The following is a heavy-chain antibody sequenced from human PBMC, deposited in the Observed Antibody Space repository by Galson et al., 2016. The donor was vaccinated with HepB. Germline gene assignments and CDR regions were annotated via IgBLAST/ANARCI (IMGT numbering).Heavy chain of an antibody. V-gene: IGHV3-7*01. CDR2: IKNDGSPK. CDR3: ARGDCSSSTCYVIWFDP. Sequence: SLRLSCAASGFTFSNYWMSWVRQAPGKGLEWVANIKNDGSPKYYVDSVKGRFTISRDNGKNSLYLQMGSLRAEDTAVYYCARGDCSSSTCYVIWFDPWGQGTLVTVSS. J-gene: IGHJ5*02. CDR1: GFTFSNYW. D-gene: IGHD2-2*01.